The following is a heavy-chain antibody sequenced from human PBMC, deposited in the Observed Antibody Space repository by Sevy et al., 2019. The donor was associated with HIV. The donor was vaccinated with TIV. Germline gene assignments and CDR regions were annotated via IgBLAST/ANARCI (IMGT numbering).Heavy chain of an antibody. CDR1: GDTFNNYH. D-gene: IGHD3-22*01. V-gene: IGHV1-46*02. CDR2: INPSGGTT. J-gene: IGHJ3*02. CDR3: ARAPSWYDSSGYNALDI. Sequence: ASVKVSCKASGDTFNNYHVHWVRQAPGQGLEWMGIINPSGGTTSYAQKFQGRVTMTRDTSTSTVYMELSSLRSEDMAVYYCARAPSWYDSSGYNALDIWGQGTMVTVSS.